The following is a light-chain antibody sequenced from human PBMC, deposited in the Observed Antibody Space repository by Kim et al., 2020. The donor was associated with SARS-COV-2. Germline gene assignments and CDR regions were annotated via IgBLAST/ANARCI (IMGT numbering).Light chain of an antibody. CDR2: GKN. CDR3: NPRDSSGKRVL. J-gene: IGLJ2*01. Sequence: SSELTQDPAVSVALGQTVRITCQGDSLRSYYGSWFQQKPGQAPVLVIYGKNNRPSGIPDRFSGSSSGNTASLTITGAQAEDEADYYSNPRDSSGKRVLFG. CDR1: SLRSYY. V-gene: IGLV3-19*01.